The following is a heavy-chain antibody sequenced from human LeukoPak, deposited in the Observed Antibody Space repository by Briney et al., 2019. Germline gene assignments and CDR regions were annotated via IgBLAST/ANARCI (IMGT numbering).Heavy chain of an antibody. V-gene: IGHV3-23*01. CDR3: AKWLWFGELLSTADY. D-gene: IGHD3-10*01. CDR2: IRGSGGST. Sequence: PGGSLRLSCAASGFTFSSYAMSWVRQAPGKGLEWVSAIRGSGGSTYYADSVKGWFTISRDNSKNTLYLQMNSLRAEDTAVYYCAKWLWFGELLSTADYWGQGTLVTVSS. J-gene: IGHJ4*02. CDR1: GFTFSSYA.